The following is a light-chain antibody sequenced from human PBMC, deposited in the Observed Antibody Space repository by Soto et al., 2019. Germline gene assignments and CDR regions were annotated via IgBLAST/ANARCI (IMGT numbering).Light chain of an antibody. J-gene: IGLJ2*01. CDR3: AAWDDSLNVL. CDR1: SSNIGSNT. CDR2: SNN. Sequence: QSALAQPPSASGTRGQRVTISCSGSSSNIGSNTVNWYQQLPGTAPKLLIYSNNQRPSGVPDRFSGSKSGTSASLAISGLQSEDEADYYCAAWDDSLNVLFGGGTKLTVL. V-gene: IGLV1-44*01.